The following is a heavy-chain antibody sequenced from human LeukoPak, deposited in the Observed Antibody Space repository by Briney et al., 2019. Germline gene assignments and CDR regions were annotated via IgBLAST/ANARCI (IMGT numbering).Heavy chain of an antibody. J-gene: IGHJ5*02. CDR1: GGSISSGGYS. D-gene: IGHD6-19*01. CDR2: IYHSGST. V-gene: IGHV4-30-2*01. Sequence: KPSQTLSLTCAVSGGSISSGGYSWSWIRQPPGKGLEWIGYIYHSGSTYYNPSLKSRVTISVDRSKNQFSLKLSSVTAADTAVYYCARATPYRLAIYAKNQNWFDPWGQGTLVTVSS. CDR3: ARATPYRLAIYAKNQNWFDP.